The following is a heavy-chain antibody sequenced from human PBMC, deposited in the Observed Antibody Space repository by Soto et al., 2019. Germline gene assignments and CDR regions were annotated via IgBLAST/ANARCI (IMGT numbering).Heavy chain of an antibody. CDR1: GYTFTSYA. CDR3: ARGCTYHYYMDV. V-gene: IGHV1-3*01. Sequence: SVKVSCKASGYTFTSYAMHWVRQAPGQRLEWMGWINAGNGNTKYSQKFQGRVTITRDTSASTAYMELSSLRSEDTAVYYCARGCTYHYYMDVWGKGTTVTVSS. CDR2: INAGNGNT. J-gene: IGHJ6*03.